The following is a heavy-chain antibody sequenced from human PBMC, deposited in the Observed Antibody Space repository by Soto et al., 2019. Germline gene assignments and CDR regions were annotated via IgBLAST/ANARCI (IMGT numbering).Heavy chain of an antibody. V-gene: IGHV1-3*01. Sequence: ASVKVSCKASGYTFTSYAMHWVRQAPGQRLEWMGWINGDNGNTNYAQKIQGRVTMTTDTSTSTAYMELRSLRSDDTAVYYCASSTYYYDSSGLYWGQGTQVTVSS. CDR3: ASSTYYYDSSGLY. CDR2: INGDNGNT. CDR1: GYTFTSYA. D-gene: IGHD3-22*01. J-gene: IGHJ4*02.